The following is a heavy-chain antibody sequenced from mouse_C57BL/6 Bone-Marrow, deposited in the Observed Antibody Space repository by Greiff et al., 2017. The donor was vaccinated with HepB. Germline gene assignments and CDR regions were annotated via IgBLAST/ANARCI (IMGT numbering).Heavy chain of an antibody. V-gene: IGHV5-6*01. J-gene: IGHJ3*01. D-gene: IGHD3-3*01. CDR3: ARQEGTSPFAY. Sequence: EVKLVESGGDLVKPGGSLKLSCAASGFTFSSYGMSWVRQTPDKRLEWVATISSGGSYTYYPDSVKGRFTISRDNAKNTLYLQMSSLKSEDTAMYYCARQEGTSPFAYWGQGTLVTVSA. CDR2: ISSGGSYT. CDR1: GFTFSSYG.